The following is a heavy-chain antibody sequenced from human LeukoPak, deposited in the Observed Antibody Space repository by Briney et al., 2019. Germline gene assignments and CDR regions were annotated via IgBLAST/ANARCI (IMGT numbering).Heavy chain of an antibody. J-gene: IGHJ4*02. CDR3: ARGSDIVGALLPFDY. CDR2: ISSSGSTI. V-gene: IGHV3-11*01. CDR1: GFTFSDYY. D-gene: IGHD1-26*01. Sequence: GGSLRLSCAASGFTFSDYYMSWIRQAPGKGLEWVSYISSSGSTIYYADSVKGRFTISRDNAKNSPYLQMNSLRAEDTAVYYCARGSDIVGALLPFDYWGQGTLVAVSS.